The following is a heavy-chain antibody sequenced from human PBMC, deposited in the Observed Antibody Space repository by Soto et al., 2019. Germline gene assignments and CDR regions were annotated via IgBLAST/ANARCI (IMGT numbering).Heavy chain of an antibody. Sequence: GGSLRLSCAASGFTFSSYAMSWVRQAPGKGLEWVSAISGSGGSTYYADSVKGRFTISRDNSKNTLYLQMNSLRAEDTAVYYCAKIPAAMFVTKYYFDYWGQGTLVTVSS. V-gene: IGHV3-23*01. CDR3: AKIPAAMFVTKYYFDY. J-gene: IGHJ4*02. CDR2: ISGSGGST. D-gene: IGHD2-2*01. CDR1: GFTFSSYA.